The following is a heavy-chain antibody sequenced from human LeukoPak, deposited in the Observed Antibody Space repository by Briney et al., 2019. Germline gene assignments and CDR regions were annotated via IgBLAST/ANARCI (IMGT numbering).Heavy chain of an antibody. CDR3: ARGYGGYSDY. J-gene: IGHJ4*02. D-gene: IGHD4-23*01. CDR1: GFTFSDYW. CDR2: IKQDGSEK. Sequence: GGSLRLSCVASGFTFSDYWMSWVRQAPGKGLEWVANIKQDGSEKYYVDSVKGRFTISRDNAKNSLYLQMNSLRAEDTAVYYCARGYGGYSDYWGQGTLVTVSS. V-gene: IGHV3-7*01.